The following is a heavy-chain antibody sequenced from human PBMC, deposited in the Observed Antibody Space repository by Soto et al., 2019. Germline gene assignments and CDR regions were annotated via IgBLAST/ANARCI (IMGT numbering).Heavy chain of an antibody. CDR3: AREHSSGYYYGAFDI. D-gene: IGHD3-22*01. Sequence: SETLSLTCSVSGGSISSGGYYWSWIRQHPGKGLEWIGYIYYSGSTYYNPSLKSRVTISVDTSKNQFSLKLSSVTAADTAAYYCAREHSSGYYYGAFDIWGQGTMVT. CDR2: IYYSGST. V-gene: IGHV4-31*03. CDR1: GGSISSGGYY. J-gene: IGHJ3*02.